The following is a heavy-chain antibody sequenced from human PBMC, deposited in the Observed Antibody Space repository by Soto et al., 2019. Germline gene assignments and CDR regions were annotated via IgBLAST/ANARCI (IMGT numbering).Heavy chain of an antibody. D-gene: IGHD1-26*01. CDR3: AREGGGPYYFDY. V-gene: IGHV4-59*12. Sequence: SETLSLTCTVSGGSISSYYWSWIRQPPGKGLEWIGYIYYSGSTNYNPSLKSRVTISVDTSKNQFSLKLSSVTAADTAVYYCAREGGGPYYFDYWGQGTLVTVSS. CDR2: IYYSGST. CDR1: GGSISSYY. J-gene: IGHJ4*02.